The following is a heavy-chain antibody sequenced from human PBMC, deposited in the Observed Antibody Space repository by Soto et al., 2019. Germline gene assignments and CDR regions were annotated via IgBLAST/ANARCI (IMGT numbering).Heavy chain of an antibody. CDR3: AQTLGLAVAGPGRFDL. D-gene: IGHD6-19*01. Sequence: QVQLVQSGAEVKKPGSSVKVSCKASGDTFSRYAISWVRQAPGQGLEWMGGIIPLFGTANYAQKFQGRVTITADESTSTAYMELRRLRSEDTAVYYCAQTLGLAVAGPGRFDLWGRCTLVTVSS. V-gene: IGHV1-69*12. CDR2: IIPLFGTA. CDR1: GDTFSRYA. J-gene: IGHJ2*01.